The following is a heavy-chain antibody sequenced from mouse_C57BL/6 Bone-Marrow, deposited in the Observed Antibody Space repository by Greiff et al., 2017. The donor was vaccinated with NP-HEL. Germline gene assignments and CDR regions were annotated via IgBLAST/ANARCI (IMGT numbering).Heavy chain of an antibody. Sequence: EVKLQESGGGLVQPGGSLKLSCAASGFTFSDYGMAWVRQAPRKGPEWVAFISNLAYSIYYADTVTGRFTISRENAKNTLYLEMSSLRSEDTAMYYCARLNYDYDRAWDYWGQGTSVTVSS. V-gene: IGHV5-15*01. CDR2: ISNLAYSI. CDR1: GFTFSDYG. D-gene: IGHD2-4*01. CDR3: ARLNYDYDRAWDY. J-gene: IGHJ4*01.